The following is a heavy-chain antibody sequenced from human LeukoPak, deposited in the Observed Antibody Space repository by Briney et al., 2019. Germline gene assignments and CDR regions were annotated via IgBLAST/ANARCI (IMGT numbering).Heavy chain of an antibody. D-gene: IGHD6-25*01. CDR1: GGSISSGNW. J-gene: IGHJ4*02. V-gene: IGHV4-4*02. CDR2: IYHSGST. Sequence: SGTLSLTCAVSGGSISSGNWWSWVRQPPGKGLEWIGEIYHSGSTNYNPSLKSRVTISVDTSKNHFSLKVSSVTAADTAVYYCARSSGTLGWVDYWGQGTLVTVSS. CDR3: ARSSGTLGWVDY.